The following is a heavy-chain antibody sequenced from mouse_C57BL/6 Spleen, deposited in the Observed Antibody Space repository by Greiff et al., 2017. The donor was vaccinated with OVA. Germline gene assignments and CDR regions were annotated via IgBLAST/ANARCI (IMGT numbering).Heavy chain of an antibody. D-gene: IGHD2-3*01. CDR3: SRALYDYYGY. Sequence: VHLKESGGGLVKPGGSLKLSCAASGFTFSDYGMHWVRQAPEKGLEWVAYISSGSSTIYYADPVKGRFTISRANAKNTLFLQMTSLRSEDTAVSYCSRALYDYYGYWGKGTTLTVAS. CDR2: ISSGSSTI. J-gene: IGHJ2*01. V-gene: IGHV5-17*01. CDR1: GFTFSDYG.